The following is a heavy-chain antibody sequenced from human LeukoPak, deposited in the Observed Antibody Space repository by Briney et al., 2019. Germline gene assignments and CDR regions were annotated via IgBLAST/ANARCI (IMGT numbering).Heavy chain of an antibody. D-gene: IGHD6-19*01. CDR3: ARAVAVAGTVAFDI. J-gene: IGHJ3*02. Sequence: ASVKVSCKASGYSFTGYYMHWVRQAPGQGLEWMGWINPHSGGTNSAQKFQGRVTMTRDTSISTAYMEVSRLRSDDTAVYYCARAVAVAGTVAFDIWGQGTMVTVSS. CDR1: GYSFTGYY. CDR2: INPHSGGT. V-gene: IGHV1-2*02.